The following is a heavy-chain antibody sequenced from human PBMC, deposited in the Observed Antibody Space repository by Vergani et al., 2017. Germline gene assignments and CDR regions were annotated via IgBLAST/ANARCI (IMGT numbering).Heavy chain of an antibody. CDR2: INPNSGGT. D-gene: IGHD6-19*01. J-gene: IGHJ4*02. CDR1: GYTFTGYY. Sequence: QVQLVQSGAEVKKPGASVKVSCKASGYTFTGYYMHWVRQAPGQGLEWMGWINPNSGGTNYAQKFQGWVTMTRDTSISTAYMELSRLRSDDTAVYYCARDQRDSSGWYYFDYWGQGTLVTVSS. CDR3: ARDQRDSSGWYYFDY. V-gene: IGHV1-2*04.